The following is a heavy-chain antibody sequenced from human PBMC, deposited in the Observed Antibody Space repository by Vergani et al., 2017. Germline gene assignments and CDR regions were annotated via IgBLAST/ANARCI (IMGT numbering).Heavy chain of an antibody. CDR2: IDPSDSYT. V-gene: IGHV5-10-1*03. Sequence: EVQLVQSGAEVKKPGESLRISCKGSGYSFTSYWISWVRQMPGKGLEWMGRIDPSDSYTNYSLSFQGNVTISADKSISTAYLQWSSLKASDTAMYYCASTRLYYGSGSYSYYYYGMDVWGQGTTVTVSS. J-gene: IGHJ6*02. CDR3: ASTRLYYGSGSYSYYYYGMDV. D-gene: IGHD3-10*01. CDR1: GYSFTSYW.